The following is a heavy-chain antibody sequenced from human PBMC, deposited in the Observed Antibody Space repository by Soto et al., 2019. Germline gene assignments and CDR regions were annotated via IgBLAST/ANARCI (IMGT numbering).Heavy chain of an antibody. CDR3: ARVGDRAMAVSD. J-gene: IGHJ4*02. Sequence: SETLSLTCTVSGGSISSYYWSWIRQPPGKGLEWIGYIYYSGSTNYNPSLKSRVTISVDTSKNQFSLKLSSVTAADTAVYYCARVGDRAMAVSDWGQGTLVTVSS. CDR2: IYYSGST. CDR1: GGSISSYY. V-gene: IGHV4-59*08. D-gene: IGHD5-18*01.